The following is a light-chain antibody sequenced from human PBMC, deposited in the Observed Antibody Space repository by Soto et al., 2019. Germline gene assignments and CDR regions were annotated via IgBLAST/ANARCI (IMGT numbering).Light chain of an antibody. J-gene: IGKJ5*01. V-gene: IGKV1-8*01. CDR2: AAS. CDR3: QQYYSYPRT. CDR1: QGISSY. Sequence: AIRMTQSPSSFSASTGDRVTITCRASQGISSYLAWYQQKPGKAPKLLIYAASTLQSGVPSRFSGSGSGTDFTLTISYLQSEDFATYYCQQYYSYPRTFGQGTRLEFK.